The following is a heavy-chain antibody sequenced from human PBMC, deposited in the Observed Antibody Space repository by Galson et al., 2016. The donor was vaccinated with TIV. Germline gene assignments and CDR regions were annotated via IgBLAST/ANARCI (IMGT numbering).Heavy chain of an antibody. Sequence: SVKVSCKASGGIFNTYAISWVRQAPGQGLEWMRGINPLFGIATYAEKFQGRVTITADTSTRPAYMELSNLRSEDTAMYYCARGPNYYHSYMDVWGKGTTVTVSS. CDR2: INPLFGIA. D-gene: IGHD3-16*01. J-gene: IGHJ6*03. CDR1: GGIFNTYA. V-gene: IGHV1-69*10. CDR3: ARGPNYYHSYMDV.